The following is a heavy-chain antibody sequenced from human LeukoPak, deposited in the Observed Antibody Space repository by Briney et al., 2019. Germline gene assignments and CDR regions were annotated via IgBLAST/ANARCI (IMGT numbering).Heavy chain of an antibody. J-gene: IGHJ4*02. Sequence: ASVKVSCKASGYTFTSYDINWVRQATGQGLEWMGWMNPNSGNTGYAQKFQGRVTMTRNTSISTAYMELSSLGSEDTAVYYCASRSHKTIVGADTREVGDYWGQGTLVTVSS. V-gene: IGHV1-8*01. CDR2: MNPNSGNT. CDR1: GYTFTSYD. CDR3: ASRSHKTIVGADTREVGDY. D-gene: IGHD6-19*01.